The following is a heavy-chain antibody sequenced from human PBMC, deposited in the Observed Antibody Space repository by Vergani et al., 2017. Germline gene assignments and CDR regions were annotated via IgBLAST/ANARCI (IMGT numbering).Heavy chain of an antibody. J-gene: IGHJ3*02. V-gene: IGHV4-39*07. CDR3: ARLGIAVAGTPDAFDI. CDR2: IYYSGST. Sequence: QLQLQESGPGLVKPSETLSLTCTVSGGSISSSSYYWGWIRQPPGKGLEWIGSIYYSGSTYYNPSLKSRVTISVDTSKNQFSLKLSSVTAADTAVYYCARLGIAVAGTPDAFDIWGQGTMVTVSS. D-gene: IGHD6-19*01. CDR1: GGSISSSSYY.